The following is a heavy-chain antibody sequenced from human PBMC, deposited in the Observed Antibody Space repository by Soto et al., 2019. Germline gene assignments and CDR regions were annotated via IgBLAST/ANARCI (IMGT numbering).Heavy chain of an antibody. Sequence: GGSLRLSCATSGFTFSSYEMNRVRQAPGKGLEWVSYISSSGSTIYYADSVKGRFTISRDNAKNSLYLQMDSLRAEDTAVYYCARDQEAGSFFPYYYGMDVWGQGTTVTVSS. J-gene: IGHJ6*02. CDR2: ISSSGSTI. V-gene: IGHV3-48*03. D-gene: IGHD6-13*01. CDR1: GFTFSSYE. CDR3: ARDQEAGSFFPYYYGMDV.